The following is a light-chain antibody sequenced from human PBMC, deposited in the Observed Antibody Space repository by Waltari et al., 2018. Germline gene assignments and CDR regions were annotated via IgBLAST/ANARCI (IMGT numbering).Light chain of an antibody. J-gene: IGKJ1*01. CDR3: QQYNTWPPWT. Sequence: EIVMTQSPATLSVSPGERATLSCRASQSISRDLVWYQNKPGQAPRRLVSSASMRATGVPFRFSGSGSGTEFTLTISNIQSEDFAVYYCQQYNTWPPWTFGQGTKVEF. CDR2: SAS. V-gene: IGKV3D-15*03. CDR1: QSISRD.